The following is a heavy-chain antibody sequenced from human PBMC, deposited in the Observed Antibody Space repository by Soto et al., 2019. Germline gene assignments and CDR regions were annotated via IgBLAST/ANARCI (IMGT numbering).Heavy chain of an antibody. CDR2: INSDGTTI. V-gene: IGHV3-74*01. J-gene: IGHJ3*02. Sequence: PGGSLRLSCAASGFNFVPLWMHWVRQAPGKGLVWVSHINSDGTTIVYADSVKGRFTISRDNAKNTLYLQMNSLRVEDTAVYFCVRDRGYPDSFDIWGPGTLVTVSS. CDR3: VRDRGYPDSFDI. CDR1: GFNFVPLW. D-gene: IGHD3-10*01.